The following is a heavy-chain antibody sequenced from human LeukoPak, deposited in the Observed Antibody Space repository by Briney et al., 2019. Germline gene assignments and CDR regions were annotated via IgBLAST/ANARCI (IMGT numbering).Heavy chain of an antibody. CDR3: ARSAPLGDCSSTSCYFDY. J-gene: IGHJ4*02. CDR2: VYTSGST. V-gene: IGHV4-61*02. CDR1: GDSISSGSYY. D-gene: IGHD2-2*01. Sequence: PSETPSLTCTVSGDSISSGSYYWSWIRQPAGEGLEWIGRVYTSGSTNYNPSLKSRVTLSVDTSKKQFSLKLSSVTAADTAVYYCARSAPLGDCSSTSCYFDYWGQGTLVTVSS.